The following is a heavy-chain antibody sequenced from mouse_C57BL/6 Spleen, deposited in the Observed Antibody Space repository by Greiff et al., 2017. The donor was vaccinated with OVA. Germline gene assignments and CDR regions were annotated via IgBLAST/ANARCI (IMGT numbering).Heavy chain of an antibody. V-gene: IGHV3-6*01. Sequence: VQLKESGPGLVKPSQSLSLTCSVTGYSITRGYYWNWIRQFPGNTLEWMGYISYDGSNNYNPSLQNRISITRDTSKNQFFLKLNSVTPEDTATYCGAREDDYWFAYWGQGTLVTVSA. CDR3: AREDDYWFAY. J-gene: IGHJ3*01. CDR2: ISYDGSN. D-gene: IGHD2-4*01. CDR1: GYSITRGYY.